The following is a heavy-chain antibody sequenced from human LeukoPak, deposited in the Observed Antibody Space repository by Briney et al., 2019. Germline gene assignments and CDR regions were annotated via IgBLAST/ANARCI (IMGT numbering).Heavy chain of an antibody. CDR1: GASIRSEIYY. CDR3: ARHLLMVRVRNWFDP. J-gene: IGHJ5*02. CDR2: LYYSGTT. D-gene: IGHD3-10*01. Sequence: SETLSLTCFVSGASIRSEIYYWGWIRQPPGKGLEWIGNLYYSGTTYYNPSLKSRVTISVDTSKNQFSLKLSSVTAADTAVYYCARHLLMVRVRNWFDPWGQGTLVTASS. V-gene: IGHV4-39*01.